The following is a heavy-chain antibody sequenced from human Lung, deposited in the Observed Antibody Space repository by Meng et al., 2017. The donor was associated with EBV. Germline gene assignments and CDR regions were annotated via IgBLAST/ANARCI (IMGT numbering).Heavy chain of an antibody. D-gene: IGHD6-19*01. CDR2: IYHCGST. J-gene: IGHJ4*02. Sequence: VQLKESGQGCGKHSWTLSLTGAVPGGSISSNTWWSWVRQPPGKGLEWIGEIYHCGSTNYNPSLKSRVPISVDKSKNQFSLNLSSVTAADTAVYYCARVGQWLPIDYWGQGTLVTVSS. CDR1: GGSISSNTW. CDR3: ARVGQWLPIDY. V-gene: IGHV4-4*02.